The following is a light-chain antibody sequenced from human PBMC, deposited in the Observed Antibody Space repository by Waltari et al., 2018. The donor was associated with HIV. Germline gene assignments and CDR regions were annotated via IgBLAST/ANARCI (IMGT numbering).Light chain of an antibody. Sequence: QSALTQPRSVSGSPGHSVTISCTGSASDVGGYHYVSWYQQHPGKAPKLLIYDVNKRPSGVPDRFSGSKSGNTASLTIYGLQTEDEADYYCCSYAGSSYVFGTETKVTVL. V-gene: IGLV2-11*01. CDR2: DVN. J-gene: IGLJ1*01. CDR1: ASDVGGYHY. CDR3: CSYAGSSYV.